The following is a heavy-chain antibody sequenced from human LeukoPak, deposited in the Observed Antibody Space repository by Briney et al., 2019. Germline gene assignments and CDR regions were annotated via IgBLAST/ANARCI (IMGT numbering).Heavy chain of an antibody. CDR1: GFTFSRYG. D-gene: IGHD3-22*01. CDR2: IWYDGSNK. CDR3: ASGDTTGYSGDAFNI. J-gene: IGHJ3*02. Sequence: PGGSLRLSCVASGFTFSRYGMHWVRQAPGKGLEWVAIIWYDGSNKYYADSVKGRFTISRDTSKNTLYLQMDSLRAEDTAVYYCASGDTTGYSGDAFNIWGQATMLTVSS. V-gene: IGHV3-33*03.